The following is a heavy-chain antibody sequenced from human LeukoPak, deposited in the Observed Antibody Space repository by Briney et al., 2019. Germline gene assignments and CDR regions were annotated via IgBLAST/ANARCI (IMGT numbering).Heavy chain of an antibody. CDR2: INHSGST. CDR3: ARTREARVAGLNYYYGMDV. J-gene: IGHJ6*04. D-gene: IGHD6-19*01. Sequence: SETLSLTCAVYGGSFSGYYWSWIRQPPGKGLEWIGEINHSGSTNYNPSLKSRVTISVDTSKNQFSLKLSSVTAADTAVYYCARTREARVAGLNYYYGMDVWGKGTTVTVSS. CDR1: GGSFSGYY. V-gene: IGHV4-34*01.